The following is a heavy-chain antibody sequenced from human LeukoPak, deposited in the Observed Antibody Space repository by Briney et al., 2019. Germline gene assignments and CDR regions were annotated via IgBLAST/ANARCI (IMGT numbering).Heavy chain of an antibody. CDR2: AADSGST. Sequence: PSETLSLTCTVSGDSMSDYFWTWIRQPPGKGLEWIGYAADSGSTNYNPSLKSRVTISVDTSKNQFSLKLSSVTAADTAVYYCARALNFYDSSGYDYWGQGTLVTVSS. V-gene: IGHV4-59*01. D-gene: IGHD3-22*01. CDR3: ARALNFYDSSGYDY. CDR1: GDSMSDYF. J-gene: IGHJ4*02.